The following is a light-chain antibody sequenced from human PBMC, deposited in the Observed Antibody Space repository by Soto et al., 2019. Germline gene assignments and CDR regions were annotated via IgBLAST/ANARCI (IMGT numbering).Light chain of an antibody. CDR3: SAWDGRLNGLV. CDR1: SSNIGSNI. Sequence: QSVLTQPPSASGTPGQRVTISCSGSSSNIGSNILNWYRQVPGTAPKLLIYNNVHRPSGVPDRFSGSKSGASGSLAISGLQLEDEADYYCSAWDGRLNGLVFGGGTKLTVL. V-gene: IGLV1-44*01. CDR2: NNV. J-gene: IGLJ3*02.